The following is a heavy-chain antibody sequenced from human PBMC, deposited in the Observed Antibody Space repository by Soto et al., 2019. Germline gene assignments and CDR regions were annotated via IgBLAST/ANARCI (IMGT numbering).Heavy chain of an antibody. D-gene: IGHD3-22*01. CDR3: ARHRQYYDTSGYQQRYFDY. V-gene: IGHV4-39*01. CDR2: IYYSGTT. Sequence: PSETLSLTCSVSGGSISSTPYYWGWIRQPPGKGLEWLGTIYYSGTTLYNPSLKSRVIISVDTSNNQFFLKLRSVTAADTAVCYCARHRQYYDTSGYQQRYFDYWGQGTQVTVSS. J-gene: IGHJ4*02. CDR1: GGSISSTPYY.